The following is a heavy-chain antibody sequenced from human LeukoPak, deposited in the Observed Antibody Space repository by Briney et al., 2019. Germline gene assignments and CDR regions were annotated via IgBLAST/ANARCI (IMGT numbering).Heavy chain of an antibody. CDR2: IYYSGST. J-gene: IGHJ4*02. CDR3: ASGSTAMDLDY. V-gene: IGHV4-59*01. CDR1: GGSISGYY. Sequence: ETLSLTCTVSGGSISGYYWSWIRQPPQKGLEWIAYIYYSGSTNYDPSLKSRVIMSVDTSKNQFSLKLSSVTDADTAVYYCASGSTAMDLDYWGQGTLVTVSS. D-gene: IGHD5-18*01.